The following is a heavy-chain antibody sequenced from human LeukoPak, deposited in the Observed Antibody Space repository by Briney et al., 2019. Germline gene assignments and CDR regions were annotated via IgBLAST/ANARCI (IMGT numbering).Heavy chain of an antibody. D-gene: IGHD1-26*01. Sequence: GGSLRLSCAASGFTFSSYGMHWVRQAPGKGLEWVAVISYDGSNKYYADSVKGRFTISGDNSKNTLYLQMNSLRAEDTAVYYCAKGPRSGSYSDYWGQGTLVTVSS. V-gene: IGHV3-30*18. CDR3: AKGPRSGSYSDY. J-gene: IGHJ4*02. CDR2: ISYDGSNK. CDR1: GFTFSSYG.